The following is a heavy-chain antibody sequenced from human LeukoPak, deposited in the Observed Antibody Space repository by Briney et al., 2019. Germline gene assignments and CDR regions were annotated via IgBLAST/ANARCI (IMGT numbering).Heavy chain of an antibody. J-gene: IGHJ5*02. D-gene: IGHD3-10*01. CDR2: INPTGGST. V-gene: IGHV1-46*01. CDR3: ARTRRITMVRGVPNWFDP. Sequence: ASVKVSCKASGYTFTGYGISWVRQAPGQGLGWVGLINPTGGSTGYAQKFQGRVTMTRDMSTSTDYMELSSLRSEDTAVYYCARTRRITMVRGVPNWFDPWGQGTLVTVSS. CDR1: GYTFTGYG.